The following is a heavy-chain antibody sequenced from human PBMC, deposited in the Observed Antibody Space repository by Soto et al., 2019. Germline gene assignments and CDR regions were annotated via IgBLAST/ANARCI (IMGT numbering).Heavy chain of an antibody. D-gene: IGHD3-16*01. V-gene: IGHV1-8*01. Sequence: GASVKVSCKASGYSFTNNDVSWVRHATGQGLEWMGWMNPGSGDKGYAQKFQGRVTMTRDISIATAYMELSSLRSDDTAIYYCARMATFGSLNWFDPWGQGTLVTVSS. J-gene: IGHJ5*02. CDR2: MNPGSGDK. CDR3: ARMATFGSLNWFDP. CDR1: GYSFTNND.